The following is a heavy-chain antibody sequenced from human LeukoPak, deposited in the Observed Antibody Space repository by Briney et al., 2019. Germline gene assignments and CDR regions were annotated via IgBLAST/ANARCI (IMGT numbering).Heavy chain of an antibody. Sequence: GGSLRLSCADSGFTFSIYAMSWVRQAPGKGLGRVSTVSPSGGSTHYADSVKGRFTISRDNSKNTLYLQMSSLRADDTAVYFCARYYDILTDYHRFDYWGQGTLVTVSS. D-gene: IGHD3-9*01. CDR3: ARYYDILTDYHRFDY. V-gene: IGHV3-23*01. CDR2: VSPSGGST. CDR1: GFTFSIYA. J-gene: IGHJ4*02.